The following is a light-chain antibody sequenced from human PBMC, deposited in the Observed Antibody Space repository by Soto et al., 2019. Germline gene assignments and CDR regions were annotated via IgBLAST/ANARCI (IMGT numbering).Light chain of an antibody. CDR2: DAF. V-gene: IGKV3-11*01. CDR3: KQRDKWPIT. Sequence: SPARVALSPGGRATLSCMASQSVSTYLAWYQQKPGTAPRLLIYDAFNRATGVPARFRGSWSGTDFTLTISGLEPEDFSVYSCKQRDKWPITFGQGTRLEIK. J-gene: IGKJ5*01. CDR1: QSVSTY.